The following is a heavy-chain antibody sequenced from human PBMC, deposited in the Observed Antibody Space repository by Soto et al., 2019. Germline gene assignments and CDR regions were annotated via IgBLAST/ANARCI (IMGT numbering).Heavy chain of an antibody. CDR3: AKWYSSGWYFDY. CDR2: ISYDGSNK. D-gene: IGHD6-19*01. J-gene: IGHJ4*02. CDR1: GFTFSSYG. V-gene: IGHV3-30*18. Sequence: GGSLRLSCAASGFTFSSYGMHWVRQAPGKGLEWVALISYDGSNKYYADSVKGRFTISRDNSKNTLFLQMNSLRAEDTAVYFCAKWYSSGWYFDYWGQGTLVTVSS.